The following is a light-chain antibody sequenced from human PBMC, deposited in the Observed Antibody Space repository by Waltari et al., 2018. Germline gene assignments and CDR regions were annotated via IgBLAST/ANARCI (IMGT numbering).Light chain of an antibody. V-gene: IGLV2-14*01. CDR3: SSYTSSSTWV. Sequence: QSALTQPASVSGSPGQSITISCTGTSSDVGGYNYVSWYQQHPGKAPKLMIYDVSKLPSGVSNRFSGSKSGNTASLTISGLQAEDEAGYYCSSYTSSSTWVFGGGTKLTVL. J-gene: IGLJ3*02. CDR2: DVS. CDR1: SSDVGGYNY.